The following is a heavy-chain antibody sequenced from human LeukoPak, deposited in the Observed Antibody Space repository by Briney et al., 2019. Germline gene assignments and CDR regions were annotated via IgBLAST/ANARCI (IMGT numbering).Heavy chain of an antibody. V-gene: IGHV3-33*01. CDR1: GFTFSHYA. CDR3: VAGDWGARDSFDL. CDR2: IWYDGSHD. J-gene: IGHJ3*01. Sequence: GGSLRLSCAASGFTFSHYAMHWVRQAPGKGLEWVAVIWYDGSHDTYTDSVKGRFTVSRDNFKNVLHLQMNSLRVEDTAVYYCVAGDWGARDSFDLWGRGTMVTVSS. D-gene: IGHD2-21*02.